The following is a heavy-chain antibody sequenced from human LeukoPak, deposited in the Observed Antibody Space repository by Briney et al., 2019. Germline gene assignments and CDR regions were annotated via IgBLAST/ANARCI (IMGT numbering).Heavy chain of an antibody. D-gene: IGHD5-18*01. J-gene: IGHJ6*03. Sequence: GGSLRLSCAASGFTFSSYAMSWVRQAPGKGLEWVSAISGSGGSTYYADSVKGRFTISRDNAKNSLYLQMNSLRAEDTAVYYCARDKDTADGYMDVWGKGTTVTVSS. CDR3: ARDKDTADGYMDV. CDR1: GFTFSSYA. V-gene: IGHV3-23*01. CDR2: ISGSGGST.